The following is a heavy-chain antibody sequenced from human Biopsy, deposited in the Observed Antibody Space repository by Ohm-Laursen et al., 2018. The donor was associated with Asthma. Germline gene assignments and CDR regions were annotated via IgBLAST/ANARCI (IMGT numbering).Heavy chain of an antibody. Sequence: SVKVSCKSLGGTFNTYVIGWVRQAPGQGLEWMGGVNTVFGTTTYPQKFQDRVTITADDPTSTVYMELSSLRSEDTAVYYCARKAGSCISRTCYSLDFWGQGTLVTVSS. CDR3: ARKAGSCISRTCYSLDF. J-gene: IGHJ4*02. D-gene: IGHD2-2*01. CDR1: GGTFNTYV. V-gene: IGHV1-69*13. CDR2: VNTVFGTT.